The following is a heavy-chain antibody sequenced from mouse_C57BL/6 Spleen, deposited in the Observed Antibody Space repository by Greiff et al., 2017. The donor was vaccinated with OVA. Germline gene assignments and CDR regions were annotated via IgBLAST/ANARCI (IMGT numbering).Heavy chain of an antibody. CDR3: ARNYSGSSPSYWYFDV. V-gene: IGHV1-76*01. CDR1: GYTFTSYW. Sequence: QVQLQQPGAELVKPGASVKLSCKASGYTFTSYWMQWVKQRPGQGLEWIARIYPGSGNTYYNEKFKGKATLTAEKSSSTAYMQVRSLTSEDSAVYFCARNYSGSSPSYWYFDVWGTGTTVTVSS. J-gene: IGHJ1*03. D-gene: IGHD1-1*01. CDR2: IYPGSGNT.